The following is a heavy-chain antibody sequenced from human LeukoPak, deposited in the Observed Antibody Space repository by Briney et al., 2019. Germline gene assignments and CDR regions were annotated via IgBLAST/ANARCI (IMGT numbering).Heavy chain of an antibody. CDR3: AREGEAAGLDAFDI. Sequence: GSLRLSCAASGFTFSTYGIHWVRQAPGKGLEWVAFIRYDGSNKYYADSVKGRFTISKDNSKNTLFLQMNSLRPDDTAVYYCAREGEAAGLDAFDIWGQGTMVTVSS. CDR1: GFTFSTYG. CDR2: IRYDGSNK. V-gene: IGHV3-30*02. J-gene: IGHJ3*02. D-gene: IGHD6-13*01.